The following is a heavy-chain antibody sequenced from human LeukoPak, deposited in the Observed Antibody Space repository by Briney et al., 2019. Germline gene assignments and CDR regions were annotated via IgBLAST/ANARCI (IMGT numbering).Heavy chain of an antibody. D-gene: IGHD1-26*01. V-gene: IGHV3-33*06. Sequence: GGSLRLSCKTSGFIFSNYAMHWVRQAPGKGLDWVAMIWHDGATKFYADSVKGRFTISRDSSKNTLFLHMNTLRAEDTAIYYCAKDRTVGASYWYFDLWGRGTLVTVSS. CDR1: GFIFSNYA. CDR3: AKDRTVGASYWYFDL. CDR2: IWHDGATK. J-gene: IGHJ2*01.